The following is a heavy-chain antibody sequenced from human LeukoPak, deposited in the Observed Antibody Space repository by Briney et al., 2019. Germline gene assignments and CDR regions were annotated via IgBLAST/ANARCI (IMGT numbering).Heavy chain of an antibody. CDR3: ARDIARGVWGSYRSVDY. CDR1: GFTFSSYS. Sequence: GGSLRLSCAASGFTFSSYSMNWVRQAPGKGLEWVSSISSSSSYIYYADSVKGRFTISRDNAKNSLYLQMNSLRAEDTAVYYCARDIARGVWGSYRSVDYWGQGTLVTVSS. D-gene: IGHD3-16*02. J-gene: IGHJ4*02. CDR2: ISSSSSYI. V-gene: IGHV3-21*01.